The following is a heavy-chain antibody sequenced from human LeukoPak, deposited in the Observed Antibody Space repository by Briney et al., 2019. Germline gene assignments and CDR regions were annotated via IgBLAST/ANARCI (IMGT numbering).Heavy chain of an antibody. Sequence: SETLSLTCTVSGGSISSYYWSWIRQPPGKGLEWIGDIYYSGSTNYNPSLKSRVTISVDTSKNQFSLKLSSVTAADTAVYYCARVYYDSSGYYYLLDYWGQGTLVTVSS. CDR1: GGSISSYY. D-gene: IGHD3-22*01. J-gene: IGHJ4*02. CDR3: ARVYYDSSGYYYLLDY. V-gene: IGHV4-59*01. CDR2: IYYSGST.